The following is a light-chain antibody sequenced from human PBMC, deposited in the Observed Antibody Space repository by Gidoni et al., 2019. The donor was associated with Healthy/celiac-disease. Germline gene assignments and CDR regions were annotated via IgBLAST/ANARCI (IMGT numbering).Light chain of an antibody. CDR3: CSYAGSYSWV. J-gene: IGLJ3*02. CDR1: SSDVGGYNY. CDR2: DVS. Sequence: QSALTQPRSVSGSPGQSVTISCTGTSSDVGGYNYVSWYQPHPGKAPKLMIYDVSKRPSGVPDRFSGSKSGNTASLTISGLQAEDEADYDCCSYAGSYSWVFGGGTKLTVL. V-gene: IGLV2-11*01.